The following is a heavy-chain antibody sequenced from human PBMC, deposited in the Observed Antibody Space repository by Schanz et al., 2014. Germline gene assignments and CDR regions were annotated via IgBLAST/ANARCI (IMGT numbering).Heavy chain of an antibody. D-gene: IGHD3-16*01. CDR2: INHSGGT. Sequence: QVQLQQWGAGLLKASETLSLTCAVYGGSSSDCYWSWIRQPPGKGLEWIGEINHSGGTNYNPSLKSRVTMSVDTSKNQFSLILSSMTAADTAVYYCARGRHLGGPPYFDYWGRGSLVTVSS. V-gene: IGHV4-34*01. J-gene: IGHJ4*02. CDR3: ARGRHLGGPPYFDY. CDR1: GGSSSDCY.